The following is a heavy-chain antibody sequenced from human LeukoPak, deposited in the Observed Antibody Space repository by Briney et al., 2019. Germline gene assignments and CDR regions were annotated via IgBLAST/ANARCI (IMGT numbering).Heavy chain of an antibody. CDR1: GFTFSSYA. Sequence: PGGPLRLSCAASGFTFSSYAMSWVRQAPGKGLEWVSAISGGGGSTYYADSVKGRFTISRDNSKNTLYLQMNSLRAEDTAVYYCARDGDSSGYYYEGDDWFDPWGQGTLVTVSS. CDR3: ARDGDSSGYYYEGDDWFDP. J-gene: IGHJ5*02. V-gene: IGHV3-23*01. CDR2: ISGGGGST. D-gene: IGHD3-22*01.